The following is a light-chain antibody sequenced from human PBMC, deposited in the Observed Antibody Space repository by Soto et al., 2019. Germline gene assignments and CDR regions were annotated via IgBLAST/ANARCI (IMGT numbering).Light chain of an antibody. CDR2: EVT. V-gene: IGLV2-8*01. CDR3: SSYAALTLI. J-gene: IGLJ2*01. Sequence: QSALTQPPSASGSLGQSVTISCAGTSGDVGAYHYVSWYQQHPGKAPKLIIYEVTKRPSGVPDRFSGSKSGNTASLTVSGLQAEDDAEYYCSSYAALTLIFGGGTKLTVL. CDR1: SGDVGAYHY.